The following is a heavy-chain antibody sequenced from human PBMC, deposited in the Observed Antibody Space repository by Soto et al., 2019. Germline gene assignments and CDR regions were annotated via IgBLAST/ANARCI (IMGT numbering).Heavy chain of an antibody. CDR1: GFTFSSYA. CDR2: ISYDGSNK. Sequence: QVQLVESGGGVVQPGRSLRLSCAASGFTFSSYAMHWVRRAPGKGLEWVAVISYDGSNKYYADSVKGRFTISRDNSKNTLYLQMNSLRAEDTAVYYCARVRNTYSSGWSDAFDIWGQGTMVTVSS. D-gene: IGHD6-19*01. CDR3: ARVRNTYSSGWSDAFDI. J-gene: IGHJ3*02. V-gene: IGHV3-30-3*01.